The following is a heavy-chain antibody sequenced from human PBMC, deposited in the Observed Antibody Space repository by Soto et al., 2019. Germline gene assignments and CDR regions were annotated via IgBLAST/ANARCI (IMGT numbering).Heavy chain of an antibody. CDR3: ARNPGEIFTADYYGMDV. D-gene: IGHD3-3*01. CDR1: GFTFSSYE. V-gene: IGHV3-48*03. J-gene: IGHJ6*02. CDR2: ISSSGSTI. Sequence: GGSLRLSCAASGFTFSSYEMNWVRQAPGKGLEWVSYISSSGSTIYYADSVKGRFTISRDNAKNSLYLQMNSLRAEDTAVYYCARNPGEIFTADYYGMDVWGQGTTVPVSS.